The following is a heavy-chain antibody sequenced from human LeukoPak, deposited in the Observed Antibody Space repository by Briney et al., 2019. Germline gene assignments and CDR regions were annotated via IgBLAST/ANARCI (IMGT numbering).Heavy chain of an antibody. D-gene: IGHD6-19*01. Sequence: PSETLSLTCAVYGGSFSGYYWSWIRQPPGKGLEWIGEINHSGSTNYNPSLKSRVTISVDTSKSQFSLKLSSVTAADTAVYYCARAMGSGWYAGDYWGQGTLVTVSS. CDR1: GGSFSGYY. CDR2: INHSGST. V-gene: IGHV4-34*01. CDR3: ARAMGSGWYAGDY. J-gene: IGHJ4*02.